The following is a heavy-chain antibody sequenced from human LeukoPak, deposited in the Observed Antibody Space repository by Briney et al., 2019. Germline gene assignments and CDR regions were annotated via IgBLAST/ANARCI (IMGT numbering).Heavy chain of an antibody. CDR2: IYYSGST. CDR1: GGSMNTYY. V-gene: IGHV4-38-2*02. J-gene: IGHJ4*02. CDR3: ARARRDSSGYPSLFDY. D-gene: IGHD3-22*01. Sequence: PSETLSLTCTVSGGSMNTYYWSWIRQPPGKGLEWIGSIYYSGSTYYNPSLKSRVTISVDTSKNQFSLKLSSVTAADTAVYYCARARRDSSGYPSLFDYWGQGTLVTVSS.